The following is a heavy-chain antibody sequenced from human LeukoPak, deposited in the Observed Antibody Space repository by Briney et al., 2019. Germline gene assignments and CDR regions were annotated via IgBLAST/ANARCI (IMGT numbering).Heavy chain of an antibody. CDR3: AKDRVSSSWYTFYY. D-gene: IGHD6-13*01. Sequence: SETLSLTCTVSGGSISSYYWSWIRQPAGKGLEWIGRIYTSGSTNYNPSLKSRVTMSVDTSKNQFSLKLSSVTAADTAVYYCAKDRVSSSWYTFYYWGQGTLVSVSS. J-gene: IGHJ4*02. V-gene: IGHV4-4*07. CDR1: GGSISSYY. CDR2: IYTSGST.